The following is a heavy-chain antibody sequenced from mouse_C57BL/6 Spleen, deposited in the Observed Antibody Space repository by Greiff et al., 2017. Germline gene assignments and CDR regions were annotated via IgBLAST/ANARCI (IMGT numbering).Heavy chain of an antibody. Sequence: VQLLQSGAELVKPGASVKLSCTASGFNIKDYYMHWVKQSTEQGLEWIGRIDPEGGETKYAPKFQGKATISADTASNTAYLQLSSLTSEDTAVYYCASSGYGNRWFAYWGQGTLVTVSA. J-gene: IGHJ3*01. V-gene: IGHV14-2*01. CDR1: GFNIKDYY. D-gene: IGHD2-10*02. CDR2: IDPEGGET. CDR3: ASSGYGNRWFAY.